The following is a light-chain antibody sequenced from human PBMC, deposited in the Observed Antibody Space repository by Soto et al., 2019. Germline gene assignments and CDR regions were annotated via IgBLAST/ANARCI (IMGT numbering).Light chain of an antibody. CDR1: QSVSSN. CDR3: QQYNNWPLT. J-gene: IGKJ4*01. V-gene: IGKV3-15*01. Sequence: EIVMTQSPATLSVSLGESLTLSCRASQSVSSNLAWYQQKPGQAPRLLIYGASTSATGIPARFSGSGSGTEFTLTISSLQSEDFAVYYWQQYNNWPLTFGGGTKVEIK. CDR2: GAS.